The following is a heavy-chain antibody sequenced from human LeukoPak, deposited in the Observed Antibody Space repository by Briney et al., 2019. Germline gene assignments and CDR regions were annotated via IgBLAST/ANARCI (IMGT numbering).Heavy chain of an antibody. D-gene: IGHD3-10*01. CDR2: IYYSGST. CDR1: GGSISSYY. Sequence: SETLSLTCTVSGGSISSYYWSWIRQPPGKGLEWIGYIYYSGSTNYNPSLKSRVTISVDTSKNQFSLKLSSVTAADTAVYYCARMRFGELLGSGYYYYMDVWGKGTTVTVSS. CDR3: ARMRFGELLGSGYYYYMDV. J-gene: IGHJ6*03. V-gene: IGHV4-59*08.